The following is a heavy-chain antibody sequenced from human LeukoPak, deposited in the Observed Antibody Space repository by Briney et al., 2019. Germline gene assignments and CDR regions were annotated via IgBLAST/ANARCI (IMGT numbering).Heavy chain of an antibody. CDR1: GFTFSGSA. V-gene: IGHV3-73*01. D-gene: IGHD3-10*01. J-gene: IGHJ4*02. CDR3: TGNYYGSGSYADFDY. Sequence: GGSLRLSCAASGFTFSGSALHWVRQASGKGLEWVGRIRSTANGYATAYAASGKGRFTISRDDSKNTAYLQMDSLKTEDTAVYYCTGNYYGSGSYADFDYWGQGTLVTVAS. CDR2: IRSTANGYAT.